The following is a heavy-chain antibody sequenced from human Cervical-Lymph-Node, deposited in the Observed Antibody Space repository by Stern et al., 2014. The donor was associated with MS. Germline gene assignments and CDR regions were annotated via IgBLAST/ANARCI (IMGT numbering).Heavy chain of an antibody. V-gene: IGHV3-30*18. Sequence: QVQLMESGGGVVQPGRSLRLSCAASGFTFSSYGMHWVRQAPGKGLEWVAVISYDGSNKYYADSVKGRFTISRDNSKNTLYLQMNSLRAEDTAVYYCAKAKAPIVVVPAAPGDYWGQGTLVTVSS. CDR2: ISYDGSNK. D-gene: IGHD2-2*01. J-gene: IGHJ4*02. CDR3: AKAKAPIVVVPAAPGDY. CDR1: GFTFSSYG.